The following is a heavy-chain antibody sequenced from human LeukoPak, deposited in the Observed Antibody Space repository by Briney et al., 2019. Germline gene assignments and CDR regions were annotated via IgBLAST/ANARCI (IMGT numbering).Heavy chain of an antibody. D-gene: IGHD2-15*01. CDR2: ISTTGST. Sequence: SDTLSLTCTVSGASISDYYWSWIRQSAGKGLEWIGRISTTGSTYYNPSFQSRVTMSADPSKTLFFLRLRSVTAADTAVYYCARGRAVVVYWGQGTLVTVSS. V-gene: IGHV4-4*07. CDR3: ARGRAVVVY. J-gene: IGHJ4*02. CDR1: GASISDYY.